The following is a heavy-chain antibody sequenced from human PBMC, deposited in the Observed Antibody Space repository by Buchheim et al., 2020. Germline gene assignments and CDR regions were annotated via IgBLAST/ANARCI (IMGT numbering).Heavy chain of an antibody. CDR1: GFTFSTYD. CDR2: ISYDGSDK. Sequence: VQLLESGGGLVQPGGSLRLSCAASGFTFSTYDMPWVRQAPGKGLEWVALISYDGSDKYYADSVKGRFTISRDNSKKTLYLQMNSLRAEDTAVYYCVKGRTGTPYYYSMDVWGQGTT. V-gene: IGHV3-30*18. J-gene: IGHJ6*02. CDR3: VKGRTGTPYYYSMDV. D-gene: IGHD1-7*01.